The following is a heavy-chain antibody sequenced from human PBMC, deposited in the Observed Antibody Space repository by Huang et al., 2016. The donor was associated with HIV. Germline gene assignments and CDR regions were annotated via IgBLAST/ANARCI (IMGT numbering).Heavy chain of an antibody. V-gene: IGHV3-30*02. Sequence: QVRLVESGGGVVQPGASLTLSCSASGFPFSAYGMDWVRPAPGKGMEWVSFISYDGNNDYLIGSVKGRFTISRDNSNNTLYLRMNSLRPEDTAVYYCVKERGSSRARSSFDFWGQGTSVIVSS. D-gene: IGHD6-13*01. CDR1: GFPFSAYG. CDR3: VKERGSSRARSSFDF. J-gene: IGHJ3*01. CDR2: ISYDGNND.